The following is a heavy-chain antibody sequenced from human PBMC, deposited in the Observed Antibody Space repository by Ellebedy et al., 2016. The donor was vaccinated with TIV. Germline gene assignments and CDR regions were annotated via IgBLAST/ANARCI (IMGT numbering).Heavy chain of an antibody. CDR1: GFTFSDYY. CDR3: ARQSSGGRLFDY. V-gene: IGHV4-39*01. J-gene: IGHJ4*02. D-gene: IGHD2-15*01. Sequence: ESLKISCAASGFTFSDYYMSWIRQAPGKGLEWIGSIYYSGSTYYNPSLKSRVTISVDTSKNQFSLKLSSVTAADTAVYYCARQSSGGRLFDYWGQGTLVTVSS. CDR2: IYYSGST.